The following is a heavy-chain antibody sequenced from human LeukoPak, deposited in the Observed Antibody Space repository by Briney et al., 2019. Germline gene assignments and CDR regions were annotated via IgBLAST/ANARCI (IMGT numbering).Heavy chain of an antibody. D-gene: IGHD2/OR15-2a*01. V-gene: IGHV3-23*01. J-gene: IGHJ4*02. CDR2: ISDSGEST. Sequence: GGSLRPSCAASGFTFSSHALSWIRQAPGKGLAWVSSISDSGESTYYADSAKGRFTISRDNSKNTLYLQMNSLRSEDTAVYYCVSPGYDYWGQGTLVSVSS. CDR3: VSPGYDY. CDR1: GFTFSSHA.